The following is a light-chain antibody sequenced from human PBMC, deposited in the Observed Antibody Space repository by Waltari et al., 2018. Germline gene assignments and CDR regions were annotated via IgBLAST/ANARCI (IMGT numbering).Light chain of an antibody. CDR2: DAS. CDR3: QQLNSYPPT. Sequence: DIQMTQSPSSLSASVGDRVTITCQASQDISNYLNWYQQKPGTAPKLLNYDASNLETGVPSRFSGSGSGTDFTFTISSLQPEDFATYYCQQLNSYPPTFGGGTKVEIK. CDR1: QDISNY. J-gene: IGKJ4*01. V-gene: IGKV1-33*01.